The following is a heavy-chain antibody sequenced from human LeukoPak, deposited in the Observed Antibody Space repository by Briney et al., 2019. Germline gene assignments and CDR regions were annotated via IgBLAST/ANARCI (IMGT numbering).Heavy chain of an antibody. D-gene: IGHD1-7*01. Sequence: GESLRLSCAASGFTFSSYGMRWVRQAPGKGLEWVAFIRYDGSNKYYADSVKGRFTISRDNSKNTLYLQMNSLRAEDTAVYYCAKDLGNWNSEYYFDYWGQGTLVTVSS. V-gene: IGHV3-30*02. CDR2: IRYDGSNK. CDR3: AKDLGNWNSEYYFDY. CDR1: GFTFSSYG. J-gene: IGHJ4*02.